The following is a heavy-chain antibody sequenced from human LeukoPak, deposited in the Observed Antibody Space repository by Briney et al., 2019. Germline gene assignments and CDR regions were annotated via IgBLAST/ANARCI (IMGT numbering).Heavy chain of an antibody. Sequence: GGSLRLSCAASGFTFSSYGMHWVRQAPGKGLEWVAFIRYDGSNKYYADSVKGRFTISRDNSKNTLYLQMNSLRAEDTAVYYCAKSHGALNDAFDIWGQGTMVTVSS. CDR2: IRYDGSNK. CDR3: AKSHGALNDAFDI. V-gene: IGHV3-30*02. J-gene: IGHJ3*02. D-gene: IGHD3-16*01. CDR1: GFTFSSYG.